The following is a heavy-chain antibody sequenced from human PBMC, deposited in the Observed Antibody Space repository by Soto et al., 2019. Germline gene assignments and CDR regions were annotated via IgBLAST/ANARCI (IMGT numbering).Heavy chain of an antibody. CDR2: IYHTGST. Sequence: QVQLQESGPGLVKPSETLSLTCTVSGGSVSSGYYYWSWIRQPPKKGLEWIGYIYHTGSTNYNPPLKSRVTISADTSKNQFSLKLSSMTAADTAVYYCARYTYGLDYWGQGTLVTVSS. D-gene: IGHD5-18*01. CDR1: GGSVSSGYYY. J-gene: IGHJ4*02. CDR3: ARYTYGLDY. V-gene: IGHV4-61*01.